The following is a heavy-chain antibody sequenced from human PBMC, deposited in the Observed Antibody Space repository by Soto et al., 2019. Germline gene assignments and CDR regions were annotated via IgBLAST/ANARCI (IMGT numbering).Heavy chain of an antibody. D-gene: IGHD2-8*01. J-gene: IGHJ4*02. CDR1: GGSISSNNYY. CDR3: ARHPGYTVPTVYATRYFDY. Sequence: PSETLSLTCTVSGGSISSNNYYCGWIRQPPGKGLEWIGSIYYSGDTYYYPSLESRVTMSVDTSKSQFSLKLSSVTAADTAVYYCARHPGYTVPTVYATRYFDYWGQGIVVTVSS. V-gene: IGHV4-39*01. CDR2: IYYSGDT.